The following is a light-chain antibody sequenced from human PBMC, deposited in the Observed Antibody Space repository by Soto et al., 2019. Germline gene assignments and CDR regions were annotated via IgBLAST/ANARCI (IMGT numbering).Light chain of an antibody. V-gene: IGLV2-14*01. CDR3: SSYTSSSLVV. Sequence: QSALTQPASVSGSPGQSITISCTGTSSDVGGYNYVSWYQQHPGKAPKLMIYDVSNRPSGVSNRFFGSKSGNTASLTISGPQAEDEAAYYCSSYTSSSLVVFGGGTKVTVL. CDR2: DVS. CDR1: SSDVGGYNY. J-gene: IGLJ2*01.